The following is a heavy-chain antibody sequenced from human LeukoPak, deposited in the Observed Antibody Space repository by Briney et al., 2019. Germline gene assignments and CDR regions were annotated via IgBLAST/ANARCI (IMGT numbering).Heavy chain of an antibody. V-gene: IGHV3-23*01. D-gene: IGHD3-10*01. CDR2: ICDRGGST. CDR3: AKDLLPVGSYYYCYYYGMDV. Sequence: GGSLTHPRAASGLPLSSHPKRGPRHAPGEAVEECIDICDRGGSTYYAVPLQCRLTISSDNSKNTLYLQMNSLGAEDTAVYYCAKDLLPVGSYYYCYYYGMDVWGQGTTVTVSS. J-gene: IGHJ6*02. CDR1: GLPLSSHP.